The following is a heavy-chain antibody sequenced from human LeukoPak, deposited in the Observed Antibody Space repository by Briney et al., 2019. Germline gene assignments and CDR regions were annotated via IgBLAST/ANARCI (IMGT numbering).Heavy chain of an antibody. Sequence: ASVKVSCKASGYTFTSFYIHWVRQAPGQGLEWMAIINPSGGTTRYAQKFQGRVTMTRDTSTSAVYMELSSLRSEDTAVYYCARDARPSYDTSGYYFPGDYWGQGTLVTVSS. V-gene: IGHV1-46*01. D-gene: IGHD3-22*01. CDR3: ARDARPSYDTSGYYFPGDY. CDR1: GYTFTSFY. J-gene: IGHJ4*02. CDR2: INPSGGTT.